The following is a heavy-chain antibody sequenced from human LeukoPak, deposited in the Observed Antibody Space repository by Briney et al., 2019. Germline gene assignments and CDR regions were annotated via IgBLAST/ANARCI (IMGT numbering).Heavy chain of an antibody. CDR1: GFSFRNYA. CDR2: INTDGRIT. V-gene: IGHV3-64*04. CDR3: ARSGIAAAGRFGAFGI. J-gene: IGHJ3*02. Sequence: GGSLRLSCVASGFSFRNYAIHWVRQAPGKGLEYVSVINTDGRITYYADSVKGRFTISRHNSKNTLYLQMNSLRAEDTAVYYCARSGIAAAGRFGAFGIWGQGTMVTVSS. D-gene: IGHD6-13*01.